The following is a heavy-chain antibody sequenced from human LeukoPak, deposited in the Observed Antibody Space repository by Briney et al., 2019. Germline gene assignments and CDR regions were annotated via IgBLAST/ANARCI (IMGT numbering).Heavy chain of an antibody. CDR1: GYTFISYD. CDR2: MNPNSGNT. CDR3: ARKNYGSNRWFDP. V-gene: IGHV1-8*01. Sequence: ASVKVSCKASGYTFISYDINWVRQATGQGLEWMGWMNPNSGNTGYAQKFQGGVTMTRNTSISTAYMELSSLTSEDTAVYYCARKNYGSNRWFDPWGQGTLVTVSS. J-gene: IGHJ5*02. D-gene: IGHD4/OR15-4a*01.